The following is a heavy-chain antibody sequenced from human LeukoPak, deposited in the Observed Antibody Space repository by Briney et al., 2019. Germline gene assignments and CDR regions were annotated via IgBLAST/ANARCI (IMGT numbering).Heavy chain of an antibody. J-gene: IGHJ5*02. D-gene: IGHD3-10*01. CDR2: IYYSGST. V-gene: IGHV4-39*01. Sequence: SETLSLTCTVSGGSISSSSYYWGWIRQPPGKGLEWIGSIYYSGSTYYNPSLKSRVTISVDTSKNQFSLKLSSVTAADTAVYYCARQRQYYGSGVKYNWFDPWGQGTLVTVSS. CDR1: GGSISSSSYY. CDR3: ARQRQYYGSGVKYNWFDP.